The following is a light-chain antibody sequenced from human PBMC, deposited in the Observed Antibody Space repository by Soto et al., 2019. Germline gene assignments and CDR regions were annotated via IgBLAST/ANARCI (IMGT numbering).Light chain of an antibody. J-gene: IGKJ4*01. V-gene: IGKV1-9*01. Sequence: IQLTQSPSSLSASVGDRVTITCRATQGVSSFLAWYQQKPGKAPKLLIYPISTLQSGVPSRFSGSGSGTDFTLTISSLQPEEFATYYCHQHNSYPLTFGGGTKVEI. CDR3: HQHNSYPLT. CDR2: PIS. CDR1: QGVSSF.